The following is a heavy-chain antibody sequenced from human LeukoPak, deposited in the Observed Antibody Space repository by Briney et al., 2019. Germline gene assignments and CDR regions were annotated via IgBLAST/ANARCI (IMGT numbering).Heavy chain of an antibody. Sequence: KPGGSLRLSCSASGFTFSSYSMNWVRQAPGKGLDGVSSISSSSCYIYYADSVKGRFTSSRDHAKNSLYLQMNSLRAEDTAVYYCARVGFLRYCSSTSCRKYYYYYMDVWGKGTTVTVSS. V-gene: IGHV3-21*01. D-gene: IGHD2-2*01. CDR1: GFTFSSYS. CDR3: ARVGFLRYCSSTSCRKYYYYYMDV. J-gene: IGHJ6*03. CDR2: ISSSSCYI.